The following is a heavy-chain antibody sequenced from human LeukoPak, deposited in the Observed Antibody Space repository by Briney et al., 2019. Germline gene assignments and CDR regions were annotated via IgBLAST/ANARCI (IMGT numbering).Heavy chain of an antibody. CDR2: ISGGGGST. CDR3: AKHYDISGYYPY. Sequence: GGSLRLSCAASGFTFSRYWMSWVRQAPGKGLEWVSAISGGGGSTHYADSVKGRFTISRDNSKNTLFLQMSSLRADDTAIYYCAKHYDISGYYPYWGQGTLATVSS. CDR1: GFTFSRYW. D-gene: IGHD3-22*01. V-gene: IGHV3-23*01. J-gene: IGHJ4*02.